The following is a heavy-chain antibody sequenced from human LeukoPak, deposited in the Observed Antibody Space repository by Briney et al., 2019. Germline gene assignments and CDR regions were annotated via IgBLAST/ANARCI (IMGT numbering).Heavy chain of an antibody. D-gene: IGHD3-22*01. CDR2: ISGSGGST. CDR3: AKSRGIGDSSGYYFRTYYFDY. CDR1: GFTFSSYW. J-gene: IGHJ4*02. V-gene: IGHV3-23*01. Sequence: PGGSLRLSCAASGFTFSSYWMSWVRQAPGKGLEWVSAISGSGGSTYYADSVKGRFTISRDNSKNTLYLQMNSLRAEDTAVYYCAKSRGIGDSSGYYFRTYYFDYWGQGTLVTVSS.